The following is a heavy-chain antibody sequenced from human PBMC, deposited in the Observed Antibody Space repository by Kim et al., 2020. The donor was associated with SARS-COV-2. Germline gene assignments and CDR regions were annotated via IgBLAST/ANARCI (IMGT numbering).Heavy chain of an antibody. CDR2: IYYSGST. CDR3: DREAAAKGGSWFDP. D-gene: IGHD6-13*01. J-gene: IGHJ5*02. V-gene: IGHV4-39*07. Sequence: SETLSLTCTVSGGSISSSSYYWGWIRQPPGKGLEWIGSIYYSGSTYYNPSLKSRVTISVDTSKNQFSLKLSSVTAADTAVYYCDREAAAKGGSWFDPWGQGTLVTVSS. CDR1: GGSISSSSYY.